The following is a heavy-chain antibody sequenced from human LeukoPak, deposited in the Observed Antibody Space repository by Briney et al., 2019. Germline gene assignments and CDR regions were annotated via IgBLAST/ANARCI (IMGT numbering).Heavy chain of an antibody. CDR2: ISVYNGNT. CDR3: ARGLAWELLARLPLDY. V-gene: IGHV1-18*01. J-gene: IGHJ4*02. CDR1: GYIFISSG. D-gene: IGHD1-26*01. Sequence: GASVRLSCTASGYIFISSGMSWVRQAPGQGLEWMGWISVYNGNTNYAQNLQGRVTMTTNKSTSTAYMELRSLRSDDTAVYYCARGLAWELLARLPLDYCGQGTL.